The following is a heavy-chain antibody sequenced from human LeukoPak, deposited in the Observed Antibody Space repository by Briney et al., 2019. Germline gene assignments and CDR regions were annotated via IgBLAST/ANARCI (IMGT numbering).Heavy chain of an antibody. CDR1: GYTFTDYY. D-gene: IGHD6-19*01. Sequence: ASVKVSCKASGYTFTDYYIHWVRQAPGQGLEWMGWINPNSGGTNYAHKFQGRVTMTRDMSINTAYMDLRRLKSDDTAVYYCVRDMDRGQWLVRPYNWGQGTLVTVSS. J-gene: IGHJ4*02. CDR3: VRDMDRGQWLVRPYN. V-gene: IGHV1-2*07. CDR2: INPNSGGT.